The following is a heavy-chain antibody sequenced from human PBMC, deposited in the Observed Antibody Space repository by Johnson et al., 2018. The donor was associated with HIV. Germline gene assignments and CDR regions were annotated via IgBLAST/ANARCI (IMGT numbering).Heavy chain of an antibody. J-gene: IGHJ3*02. V-gene: IGHV3-64*01. CDR2: ITGSGDT. CDR3: AKVYSSSVPAPGI. Sequence: VQLVESGGALVQPGGSLRLSCAASGFTFSSWPMHWVRQAPGKGLEYVSRITGSGDTYYVNSVKGRFTISRDNSKSTLYLQMDSLRAEDTAVYYCAKVYSSSVPAPGIWGQGTMVTVSS. D-gene: IGHD6-6*01. CDR1: GFTFSSWP.